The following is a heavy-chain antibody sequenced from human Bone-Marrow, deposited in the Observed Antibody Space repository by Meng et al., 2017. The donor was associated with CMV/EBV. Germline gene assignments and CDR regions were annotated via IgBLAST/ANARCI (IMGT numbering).Heavy chain of an antibody. J-gene: IGHJ4*02. CDR3: ARDTTHIVVLQAASSFDY. Sequence: GGSLRLSGASSGFTCSSYAMHWVRQAPGKGLEWVAVISYDGSNKYYADSVKGRFTISRDSSKNTLYLQMNSLRAEDTAVYYCARDTTHIVVLQAASSFDYWGQGTLVTVSS. V-gene: IGHV3-30-3*01. D-gene: IGHD2-2*01. CDR1: GFTCSSYA. CDR2: ISYDGSNK.